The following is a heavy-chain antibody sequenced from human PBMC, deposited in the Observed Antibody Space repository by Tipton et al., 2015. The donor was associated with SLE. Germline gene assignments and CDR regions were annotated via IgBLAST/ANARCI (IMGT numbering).Heavy chain of an antibody. CDR2: ISSSSSTI. V-gene: IGHV3-48*01. CDR3: ARDEYSWDCDY. Sequence: SLRLSCAASGFTFSSYSMNWVRQAPGKGLEWVSYISSSSSTIYYADSVKGRFTISRDNAKNSLYLQMNSLRAEDTAVYYCARDEYSWDCDYWGQGTLVTVSS. D-gene: IGHD2-15*01. J-gene: IGHJ4*02. CDR1: GFTFSSYS.